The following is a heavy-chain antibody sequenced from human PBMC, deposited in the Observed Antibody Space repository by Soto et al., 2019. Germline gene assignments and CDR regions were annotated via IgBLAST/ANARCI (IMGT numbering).Heavy chain of an antibody. CDR3: ARSDPAYAYGLNV. V-gene: IGHV3-53*01. Sequence: XGSLRLSCAAAGFTATAHYVAWVRQAPGRGLEWVSLIYSGGGKYYADSVKGRFTISRDTSEKTFYLQMNSLRSEDTAVYYCARSDPAYAYGLNVWGQGTTVTVSS. J-gene: IGHJ6*02. CDR1: GFTATAHY. CDR2: IYSGGGK. D-gene: IGHD3-10*01.